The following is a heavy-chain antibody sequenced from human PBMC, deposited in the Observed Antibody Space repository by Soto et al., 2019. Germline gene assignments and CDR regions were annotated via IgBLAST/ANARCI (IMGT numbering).Heavy chain of an antibody. D-gene: IGHD3-22*01. CDR2: IYYSGST. CDR3: ARSLYYYDSSGYYYDGYYYGMDV. J-gene: IGHJ6*02. Sequence: PSETLSLTCTVSGGSISSYYWSWIRQPPGKGLEWIGYIYYSGSTNYNPSLKSRVTISVDTSKNQFSLKLSSVTAADTAVYYCARSLYYYDSSGYYYDGYYYGMDVWGQGTTVTV. V-gene: IGHV4-59*01. CDR1: GGSISSYY.